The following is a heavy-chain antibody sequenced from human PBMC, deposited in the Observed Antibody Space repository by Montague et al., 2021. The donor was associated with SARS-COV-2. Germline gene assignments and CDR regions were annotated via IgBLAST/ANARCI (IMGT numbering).Heavy chain of an antibody. CDR1: GYSISSGYY. D-gene: IGHD2-2*01. J-gene: IGHJ4*02. Sequence: SETLSLTCTVSGYSISSGYYWGWIRQPPGKGLEWMGSIYHSGSTXXNPSLKSRVTISVDTSKNQFSLKLSSVTAADTAVYYCARSQDCSTTSCHFDYWGQGTLVTVSS. V-gene: IGHV4-38-2*02. CDR3: ARSQDCSTTSCHFDY. CDR2: IYHSGST.